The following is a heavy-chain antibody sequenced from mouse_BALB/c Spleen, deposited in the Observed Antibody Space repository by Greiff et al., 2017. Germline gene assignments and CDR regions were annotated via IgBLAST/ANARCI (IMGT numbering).Heavy chain of an antibody. V-gene: IGHV3-8*02. CDR3: ARTLITTATPNYFDY. J-gene: IGHJ2*01. D-gene: IGHD1-2*01. CDR2: ISYSGST. CDR1: GDSITSGY. Sequence: EVKLVESGPSLVKPSQTLSLTCSVTGDSITSGYWNWIRKFPGNKLEYMGYISYSGSTYYNPSLKSRISITRDTSKNQYYLQLNSVTTEDTATYYCARTLITTATPNYFDYWGQGTTLTVSS.